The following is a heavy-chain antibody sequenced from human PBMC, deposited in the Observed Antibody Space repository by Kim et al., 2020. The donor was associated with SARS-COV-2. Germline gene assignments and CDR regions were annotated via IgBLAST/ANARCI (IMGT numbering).Heavy chain of an antibody. CDR2: INPSGGST. D-gene: IGHD1-26*01. CDR3: AMRKNSGSYGRGPAFDI. V-gene: IGHV1-46*01. CDR1: GYTFTSYY. J-gene: IGHJ3*02. Sequence: ASVKVSCKASGYTFTSYYMHWVRQAPGQGLEWMGIINPSGGSTSYAQKFQGRVTMTRDTSTSTVYMELSSLRSEDTAVYYCAMRKNSGSYGRGPAFDIWGQGTMVTVSS.